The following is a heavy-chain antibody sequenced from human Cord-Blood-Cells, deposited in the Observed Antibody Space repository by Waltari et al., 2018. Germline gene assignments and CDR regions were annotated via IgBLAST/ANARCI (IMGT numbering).Heavy chain of an antibody. CDR3: ATAQFYWGIGWGKHYFDY. D-gene: IGHD3-16*01. J-gene: IGHJ4*02. CDR1: GYTFTGYY. CDR2: INPNSCGK. V-gene: IGHV1-2*04. Sequence: QVQLVQSGSEVKKPGASVKVSCKASGYTFTGYYMHCVRQAPGQGLEWMGWINPNSCGKNYAQKFQGWVTMTRDTSISTAYTELSRFTPDDTAVYSWATAQFYWGIGWGKHYFDYWGQGTLVTVSS.